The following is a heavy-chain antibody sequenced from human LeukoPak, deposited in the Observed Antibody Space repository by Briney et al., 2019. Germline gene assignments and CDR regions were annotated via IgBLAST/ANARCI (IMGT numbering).Heavy chain of an antibody. J-gene: IGHJ5*02. Sequence: ASVKVSCKASGYTFTSYDINWVRQATGQGLEWMGWMNPNSGNTGYAQKFQGRVTITRNTSISTAYMELSSLRSEATAVYYCARRSLTYYDFWSGYYTGSLYDSWFDPWGQGTLVTVSS. V-gene: IGHV1-8*03. CDR1: GYTFTSYD. CDR2: MNPNSGNT. D-gene: IGHD3-3*01. CDR3: ARRSLTYYDFWSGYYTGSLYDSWFDP.